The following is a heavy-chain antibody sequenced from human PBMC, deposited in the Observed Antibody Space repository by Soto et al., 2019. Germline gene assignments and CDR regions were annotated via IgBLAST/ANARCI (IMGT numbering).Heavy chain of an antibody. Sequence: PGGSPRLSCAASGFTFSSYAMSWVRQAPGKGLEWVSAISGSGGSTYYADSVKGRFTISRDNSKNTLYLQMNSLRAEDTAVYYCAKYIVKSHSSSSRIYFDYWGQGTLVTVSS. D-gene: IGHD6-6*01. CDR3: AKYIVKSHSSSSRIYFDY. V-gene: IGHV3-23*01. CDR1: GFTFSSYA. J-gene: IGHJ4*02. CDR2: ISGSGGST.